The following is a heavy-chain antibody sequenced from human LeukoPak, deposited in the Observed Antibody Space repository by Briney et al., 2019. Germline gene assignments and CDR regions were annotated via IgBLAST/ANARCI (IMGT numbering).Heavy chain of an antibody. CDR3: ARPYYDILTGYYYMDV. CDR1: GGTFSSYA. Sequence: ASVKVSCKASGGTFSSYAISWVRQAPGQGLEWMGGINPNSGGTNYAQKFQGRVTMTRDTSISTAYMELSRLRSDDTAVYYCARPYYDILTGYYYMDVWGKGTTVTVSS. J-gene: IGHJ6*03. D-gene: IGHD3-9*01. CDR2: INPNSGGT. V-gene: IGHV1-2*02.